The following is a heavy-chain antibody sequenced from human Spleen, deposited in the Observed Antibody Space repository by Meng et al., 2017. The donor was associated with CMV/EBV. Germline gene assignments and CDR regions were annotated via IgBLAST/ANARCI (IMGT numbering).Heavy chain of an antibody. CDR3: ARDKDPYSSSWYLVDY. D-gene: IGHD6-13*01. CDR2: IHPHRGDT. J-gene: IGHJ4*02. Sequence: ASVKVSCKASGYTFTGYYMHWVRQAPGQGLEWMGWIHPHRGDTNYAQQFQGRVTLTRDTSINTGYMELSRLRSDDTAVYYCARDKDPYSSSWYLVDYWGQGTLVTVSS. CDR1: GYTFTGYY. V-gene: IGHV1-2*02.